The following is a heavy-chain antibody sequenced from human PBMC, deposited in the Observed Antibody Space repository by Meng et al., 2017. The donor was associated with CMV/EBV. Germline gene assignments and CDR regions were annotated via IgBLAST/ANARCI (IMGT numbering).Heavy chain of an antibody. V-gene: IGHV4-34*01. Sequence: GSLRLSCAVYGGSFSGYYWSWIRQPPGKGLGWIGEINHSGSHNYNPSLKSRVTISLDTSKNQFSLKLSSVTAADTAVYYCARDRSPRPYYFDYWGQGTLVTVSS. CDR3: ARDRSPRPYYFDY. D-gene: IGHD6-6*01. CDR1: GGSFSGYY. J-gene: IGHJ4*02. CDR2: INHSGSH.